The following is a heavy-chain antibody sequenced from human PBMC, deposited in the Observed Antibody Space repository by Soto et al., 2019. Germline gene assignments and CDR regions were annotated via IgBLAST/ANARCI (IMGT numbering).Heavy chain of an antibody. CDR1: GYTFTSYG. J-gene: IGHJ4*02. V-gene: IGHV1-18*01. Sequence: QVQLVQSGAEVKKPGASVKVSCKASGYTFTSYGISWVRQAPGQGLEWMGWISAYNGNTNYAQKLQGRVTMTTDTTTSTAYMELRSLRSDDTAVYYCARDTVAETRHLEIDYWGQGTLVTVSS. CDR3: ARDTVAETRHLEIDY. D-gene: IGHD6-19*01. CDR2: ISAYNGNT.